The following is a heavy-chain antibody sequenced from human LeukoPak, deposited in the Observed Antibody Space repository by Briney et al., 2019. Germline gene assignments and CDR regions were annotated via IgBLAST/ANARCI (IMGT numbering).Heavy chain of an antibody. D-gene: IGHD3-16*01. CDR2: INSDGSGT. V-gene: IGHV3-74*01. CDR1: GFTFSSYW. Sequence: GGSLRLSCAASGFTFSSYWMHWVRQAPGKGLVWVSHINSDGSGTSYADSVKGRFTISRDNAKNTLYLQMNSLRAEDTAVYYCAKDRLQGGSFDYWGQGSLVTVSS. CDR3: AKDRLQGGSFDY. J-gene: IGHJ4*02.